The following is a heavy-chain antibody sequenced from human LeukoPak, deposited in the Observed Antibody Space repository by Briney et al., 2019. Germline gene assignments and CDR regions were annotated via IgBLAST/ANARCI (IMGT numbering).Heavy chain of an antibody. D-gene: IGHD4-17*01. CDR1: GGSTSSYY. CDR3: ASTTTTYYSYFYYYMGV. J-gene: IGHJ6*03. V-gene: IGHV4-4*09. CDR2: IYSSGST. Sequence: SETLSLTCTVSGGSTSSYYWSWIRQPPGKGLEWIGYIYSSGSTNYNPSLNSRVTISVDTSKNQFSLKLTSVTAADTAVYYCASTTTTYYSYFYYYMGVWGKGTTVTVSS.